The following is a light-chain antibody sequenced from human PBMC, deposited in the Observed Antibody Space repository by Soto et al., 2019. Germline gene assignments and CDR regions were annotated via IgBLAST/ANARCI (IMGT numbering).Light chain of an antibody. CDR2: TNN. Sequence: QSVLTQPPSASGTPGQRGTIYCSGSRSNIGSNPVSWYQHLPGTAPKVLIFTNNQRPSGVTDRVSGSKSGTSASLAISWLRYEDEAHYYCAAWDDSLEGVVLGGGTKLPVL. J-gene: IGLJ3*02. V-gene: IGLV1-44*01. CDR3: AAWDDSLEGVV. CDR1: RSNIGSNP.